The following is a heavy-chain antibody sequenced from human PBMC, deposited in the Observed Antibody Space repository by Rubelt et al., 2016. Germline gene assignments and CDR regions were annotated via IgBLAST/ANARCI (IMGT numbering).Heavy chain of an antibody. Sequence: QVQLVQSGAVLKKPGASVKVSCKVSGDTLSVFSIHWVRQAPGKGLEWMGGFAGEDGEPVYATTFQGRIIMTEDTSTDTAYMELSRLTAADTAVYYCSTADSSSWYDATDTWGQGTMVTVSS. CDR3: STADSSSWYDATDT. CDR2: FAGEDGEP. V-gene: IGHV1-24*01. CDR1: GDTLSVFS. D-gene: IGHD6-13*01. J-gene: IGHJ3*02.